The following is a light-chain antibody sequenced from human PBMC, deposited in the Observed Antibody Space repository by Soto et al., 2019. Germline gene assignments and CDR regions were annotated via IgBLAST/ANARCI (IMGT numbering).Light chain of an antibody. J-gene: IGKJ1*01. V-gene: IGKV1-27*01. CDR2: AAS. Sequence: DIQMTQWPSSLSESVGDRVTITCRASQAISNYLAWYQQKSGQVPKLLIYAASTLQSWVPSRFSGSVSGTDFTLTINSLQPEDVATYYCQKYNSAPRTFGQGIKVDI. CDR3: QKYNSAPRT. CDR1: QAISNY.